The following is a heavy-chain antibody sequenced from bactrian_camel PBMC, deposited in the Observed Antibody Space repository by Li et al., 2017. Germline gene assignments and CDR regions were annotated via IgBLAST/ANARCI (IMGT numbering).Heavy chain of an antibody. CDR3: AGAEFYCSGFQGFGY. J-gene: IGHJ6*01. CDR2: VYFGGGRT. D-gene: IGHD6*01. V-gene: IGHV3S31*01. Sequence: DVQLVESGGGLVQPGGSLRLSCAASGFPVSNYAMNWVRQAPGKEREAVAFVYFGGGRTYYADSVKGRFTISEDNAKNTLYLQMNSLAPEDTATYYCAGAEFYCSGFQGFGYWGQGTQVTVS. CDR1: GFPVSNYA.